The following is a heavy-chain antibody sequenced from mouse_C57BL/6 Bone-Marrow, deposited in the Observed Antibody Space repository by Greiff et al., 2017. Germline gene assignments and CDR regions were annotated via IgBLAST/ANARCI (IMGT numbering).Heavy chain of an antibody. CDR2: ILPGSGST. Sequence: QVQLQQSGAELMKPGASVKLSCKATGYTFTGYWLEGVKQRPGHGLEWIGEILPGSGSTNYNEKFKGKATLTADKSSSTAYMQLSSLTSEDSAVYFCARRWAYWGQGTLVTVSA. CDR1: GYTFTGYW. V-gene: IGHV1-9*01. CDR3: ARRWAY. D-gene: IGHD1-1*02. J-gene: IGHJ3*01.